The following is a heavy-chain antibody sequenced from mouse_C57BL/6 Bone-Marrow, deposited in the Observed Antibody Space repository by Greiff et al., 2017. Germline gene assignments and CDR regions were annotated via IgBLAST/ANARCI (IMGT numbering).Heavy chain of an antibody. V-gene: IGHV7-3*01. CDR2: IRNTANGYTT. CDR1: GFTFTDYY. D-gene: IGHD2-4*01. Sequence: EVKLMESVGGLVQPGGSLSLSCAASGFTFTDYYMSWVRQPPGKALEWLGFIRNTANGYTTEYIASVKGRFTISRDNSQSILYLQMNALRAEDSATYYGASYTGLRRGAWFAYWGRGTLVTVSA. J-gene: IGHJ3*01. CDR3: ASYTGLRRGAWFAY.